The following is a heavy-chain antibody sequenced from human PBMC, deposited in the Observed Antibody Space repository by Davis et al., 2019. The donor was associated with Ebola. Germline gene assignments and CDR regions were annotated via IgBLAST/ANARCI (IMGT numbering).Heavy chain of an antibody. J-gene: IGHJ6*02. CDR1: GFTFSGSA. V-gene: IGHV3-73*01. D-gene: IGHD4-17*01. Sequence: PGGSLRLSCAASGFTFSGSAMHWVRQASGKGLEWVGRIRSKANSYATAYAASVKGRFTISRDDSKNTAYLQMNSLKTEDTAVYYCTRQRGDYGGYYYGMDVWGQGTTVTVSS. CDR2: IRSKANSYAT. CDR3: TRQRGDYGGYYYGMDV.